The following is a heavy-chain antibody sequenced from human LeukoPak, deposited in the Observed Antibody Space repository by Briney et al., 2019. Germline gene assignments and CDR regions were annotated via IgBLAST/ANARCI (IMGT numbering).Heavy chain of an antibody. CDR2: IKQDGSEK. V-gene: IGHV3-7*01. Sequence: PGGSLRLSCAASGFTFSSYWMSWVRQAPGKGLEWVANIKQDGSEKYYVDSVKGRFTISRDNAKNSLYLQMNSLRAEDTAVYYCARMTVYSSSWLAYYMDVWGKGTTVTVSS. D-gene: IGHD6-13*01. CDR1: GFTFSSYW. CDR3: ARMTVYSSSWLAYYMDV. J-gene: IGHJ6*03.